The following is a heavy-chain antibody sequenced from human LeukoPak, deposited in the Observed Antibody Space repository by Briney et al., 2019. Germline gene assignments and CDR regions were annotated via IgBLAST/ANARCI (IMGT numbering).Heavy chain of an antibody. D-gene: IGHD3-22*01. Sequence: GESLKISCAASGFTFSSYDMHWVRQATGKGLEWVSAIGTAGDTYYPGSVKGRFTISRENAKNSLYLQMNSLRAGDTAVYYCARGLYYYDSSGYPEAFDIWGQGTMVTVSS. CDR2: IGTAGDT. CDR1: GFTFSSYD. V-gene: IGHV3-13*01. CDR3: ARGLYYYDSSGYPEAFDI. J-gene: IGHJ3*02.